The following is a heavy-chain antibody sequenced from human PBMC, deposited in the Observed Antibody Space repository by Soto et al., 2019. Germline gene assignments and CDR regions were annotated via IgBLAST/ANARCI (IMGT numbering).Heavy chain of an antibody. Sequence: SETLSLTCLVSGQNIKTNYWWAWVRQSPGKGLEWIGYIYHSGSTYYNPSLKSRVTISVDRSKNQFSLKLSSVTAADTAVYYCARVPDRWGQGTLVTVSS. J-gene: IGHJ5*02. V-gene: IGHV4-4*02. CDR3: ARVPDR. CDR2: IYHSGST. D-gene: IGHD2-2*01. CDR1: GQNIKTNYW.